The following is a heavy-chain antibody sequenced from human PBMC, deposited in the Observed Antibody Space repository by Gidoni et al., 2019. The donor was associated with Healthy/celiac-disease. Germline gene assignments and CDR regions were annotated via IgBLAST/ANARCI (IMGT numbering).Heavy chain of an antibody. J-gene: IGHJ1*01. D-gene: IGHD6-19*01. CDR1: GGSFSGYY. Sequence: QVQLQQWGAGLLKPSETLSLTCAVYGGSFSGYYWSWIRQPPGKGLEWIGEINHSGSTNYNPSLKSRVTISVDTSKNQFSLKLSSVTAADTAVYYCAREAVAGRPKYFQHWGQGTLVTVSS. CDR2: INHSGST. V-gene: IGHV4-34*01. CDR3: AREAVAGRPKYFQH.